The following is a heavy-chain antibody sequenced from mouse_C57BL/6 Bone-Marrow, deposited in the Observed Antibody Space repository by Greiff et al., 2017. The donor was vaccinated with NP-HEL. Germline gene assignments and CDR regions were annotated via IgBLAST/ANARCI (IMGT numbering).Heavy chain of an antibody. V-gene: IGHV10-1*01. J-gene: IGHJ4*01. D-gene: IGHD1-1*01. Sequence: GGGLVQPKGSLKLSCAASGFSFNTYAMNWVRQAPGKGLEWVARIRSKSNNYATYYADSVKDRFTISRDDSESMLYLQMNNLKTEDTAMYYCVRHYGSSGDYYAMDYWGQGTSVTVSS. CDR1: GFSFNTYA. CDR3: VRHYGSSGDYYAMDY. CDR2: IRSKSNNYAT.